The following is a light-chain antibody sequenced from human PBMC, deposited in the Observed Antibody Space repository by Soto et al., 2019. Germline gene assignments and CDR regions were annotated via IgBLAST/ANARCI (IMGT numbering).Light chain of an antibody. CDR3: QQYHSLMYT. CDR2: AAS. CDR1: QSISSW. J-gene: IGKJ2*01. V-gene: IGKV1-5*01. Sequence: DIQMTQSPSTLSASVGDRVTITCRASQSISSWLAWYQQKPGRAPKLLIYAASSLESGVPSRFSDSGSGTEFTLTISSLQPDDFATYYCQQYHSLMYTFGQGTKLEIK.